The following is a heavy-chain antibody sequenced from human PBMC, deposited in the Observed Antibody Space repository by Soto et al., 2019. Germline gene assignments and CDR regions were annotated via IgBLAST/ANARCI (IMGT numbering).Heavy chain of an antibody. D-gene: IGHD1-26*01. CDR3: ARAWGYYLPDY. V-gene: IGHV1-3*05. J-gene: IGHJ4*02. Sequence: QVQLVQSGAEEKKPGASVKVSCKASGYTFTNYAMHWVRQAPGQRLEWMGWINAGNGNTNYSQKFQGRVTITRDTSASTDYMARTSLRAEDTAVHYWARAWGYYLPDYWCQGTLVTVSS. CDR2: INAGNGNT. CDR1: GYTFTNYA.